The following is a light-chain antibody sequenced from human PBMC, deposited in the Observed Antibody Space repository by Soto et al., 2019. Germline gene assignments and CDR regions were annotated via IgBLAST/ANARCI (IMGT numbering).Light chain of an antibody. CDR2: GDR. J-gene: IGLJ3*02. V-gene: IGLV1-40*01. CDR3: QSYDSSLSGPV. Sequence: QSVLTQPPSMSGAPGQRVTISCTGSNCNIGAGSDVHWYQQYPGTTPKLLIYGDRYRPSGVPDRFSGAKSGTSASLAITGLQAEDEADYYCQSYDSSLSGPVFGGGTKLTVL. CDR1: NCNIGAGSD.